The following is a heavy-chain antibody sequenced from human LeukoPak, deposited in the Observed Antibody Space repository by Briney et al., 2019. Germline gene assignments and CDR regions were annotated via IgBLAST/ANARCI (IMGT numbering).Heavy chain of an antibody. D-gene: IGHD1-26*01. CDR2: IYYNGNT. Sequence: PSETLSLTCSVSDGSINSYYWNWIRRPPGKGLEWIGYIYYNGNTNYSPSLKSRVTMSVDTSKNLFSLKVSSVTAANTAVYYCARGRSNYYGMDVWGQGTTVTVSS. CDR3: ARGRSNYYGMDV. CDR1: DGSINSYY. V-gene: IGHV4-59*01. J-gene: IGHJ6*02.